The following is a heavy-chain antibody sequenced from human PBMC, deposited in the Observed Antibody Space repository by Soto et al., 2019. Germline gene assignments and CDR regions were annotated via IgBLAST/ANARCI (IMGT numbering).Heavy chain of an antibody. CDR1: GFTFDGYG. CDR3: ARLSSSGWYGPGRY. CDR2: INWNGGST. J-gene: IGHJ4*02. D-gene: IGHD6-19*01. V-gene: IGHV3-20*01. Sequence: EVPLVESGGGVVRPGGSLRLSCAASGFTFDGYGMSWVRHAPGKGLEWASGINWNGGSTGYAGSVKGRFTISRDNAKSSLYLQMNSLRAEETSLYDCARLSSSGWYGPGRYWGQGTLVTVSS.